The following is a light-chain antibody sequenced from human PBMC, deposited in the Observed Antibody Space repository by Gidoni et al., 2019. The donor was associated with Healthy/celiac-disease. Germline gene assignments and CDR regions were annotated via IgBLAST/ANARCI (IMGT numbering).Light chain of an antibody. CDR2: KAS. Sequence: DIQMTQSPSTLAASVGDRVTITCRASQSISSWLDWYQQKPGKAPKLLIYKASSLESGVPSRFSGSGSGTEFTLTISSLQPDDFATYYCQQYNSYSCSFXXXTKLEIK. V-gene: IGKV1-5*03. CDR1: QSISSW. J-gene: IGKJ2*04. CDR3: QQYNSYSCS.